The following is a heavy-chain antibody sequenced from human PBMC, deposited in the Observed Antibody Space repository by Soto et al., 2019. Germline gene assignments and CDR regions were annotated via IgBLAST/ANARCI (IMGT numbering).Heavy chain of an antibody. D-gene: IGHD1-1*01. J-gene: IGHJ3*02. V-gene: IGHV4-39*01. Sequence: SETLSLTCAVSGGSISSSNHYWDWIRQPPGKGPEWIGRIYYSGSTYYNPSLKSRVTISVDTSKNQFSLKLSSVTAAAPAVYYCARREREPTNIDAFHIWGQGTMVTVSS. CDR3: ARREREPTNIDAFHI. CDR2: IYYSGST. CDR1: GGSISSSNHY.